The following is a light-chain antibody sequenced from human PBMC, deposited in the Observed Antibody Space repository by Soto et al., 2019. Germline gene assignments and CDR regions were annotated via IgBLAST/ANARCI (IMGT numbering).Light chain of an antibody. CDR2: TAS. CDR3: QQYFSYPLT. V-gene: IGKV1-8*01. CDR1: QSISSH. J-gene: IGKJ4*01. Sequence: AIRMTQSPSSFSASTGDRGTITCRASQSISSHLAWYQVKPGKAPRLLIYTASYLESGVPSRFSGSGSGTDFTLTISSLQSEDFAVYYCQQYFSYPLTFGGGTKVEIK.